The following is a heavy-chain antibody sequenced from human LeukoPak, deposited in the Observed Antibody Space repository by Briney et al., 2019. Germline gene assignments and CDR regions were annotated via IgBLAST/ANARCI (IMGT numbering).Heavy chain of an antibody. CDR1: GYSFTTYG. D-gene: IGHD2-2*01. J-gene: IGHJ4*02. Sequence: ASVKVSCKASGYSFTTYGISWVRQAPGQGLEWMGWISANNNNTDNVQKLRGRVTMTTDTSTSTAYMELRSLRSDDTAVYYCARALYHTFDYWGQGTLVTVSS. CDR3: ARALYHTFDY. V-gene: IGHV1-18*01. CDR2: ISANNNNT.